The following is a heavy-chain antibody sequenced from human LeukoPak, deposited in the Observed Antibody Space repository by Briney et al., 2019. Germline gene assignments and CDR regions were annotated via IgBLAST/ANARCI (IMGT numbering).Heavy chain of an antibody. CDR2: ISSSGGST. V-gene: IGHV3-23*01. D-gene: IGHD2-15*01. CDR1: GFTVSSNY. Sequence: GGSLRLSCAASGFTVSSNYMSWVRQAPGKGLEWVSAISSSGGSTNYADSVKGRFTISRDNSKNTLYLQMNSLRAADTAVYYCAKRSCSGGSCNFDYWGQGTLVTVSS. CDR3: AKRSCSGGSCNFDY. J-gene: IGHJ4*02.